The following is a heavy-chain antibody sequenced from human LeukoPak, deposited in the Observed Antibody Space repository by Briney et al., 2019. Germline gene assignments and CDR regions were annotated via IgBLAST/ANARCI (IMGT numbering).Heavy chain of an antibody. CDR3: ARDMAVVTPIWYFDL. J-gene: IGHJ2*01. Sequence: SETLSLTCTVSGGSISSYYWSWIRQPPGKGLEWIGYIYYSGSTSYNPSLKSRVTISVGTSKNQFSLKLSPVTAADTAVYYCARDMAVVTPIWYFDLWGRGTLVTVSS. CDR2: IYYSGST. D-gene: IGHD4-23*01. V-gene: IGHV4-59*01. CDR1: GGSISSYY.